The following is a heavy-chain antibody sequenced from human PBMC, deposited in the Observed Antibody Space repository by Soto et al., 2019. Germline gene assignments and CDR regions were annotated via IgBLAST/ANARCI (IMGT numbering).Heavy chain of an antibody. D-gene: IGHD3-9*01. CDR2: IYYSGST. CDR3: ARLSPGYYDILTGYSYFDY. CDR1: GFSISSYY. V-gene: IGHV4-59*08. J-gene: IGHJ4*02. Sequence: SETLSLTCTFSGFSISSYYWSWIRQPPGKGLEWIGYIYYSGSTNYNPSLKSRVTISVDTSKNQFSLKLSSVTAADTAVYYCARLSPGYYDILTGYSYFDYWGQGTLVTVSS.